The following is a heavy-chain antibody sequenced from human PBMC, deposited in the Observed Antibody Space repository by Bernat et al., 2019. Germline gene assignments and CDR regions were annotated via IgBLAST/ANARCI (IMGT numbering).Heavy chain of an antibody. D-gene: IGHD6-13*01. J-gene: IGHJ4*02. CDR1: GFTVSSNY. CDR3: ARTGYSSSWF. V-gene: IGHV3-53*01. CDR2: LYSGGTT. Sequence: EVQLVESGGGVIQPGGSLRLSCAASGFTVSSNYMSWVRQAPGKGLEWVSNLYSGGTTFYADSVKGRFTISRDNSKNTLYLLMNSLRAEDTAVYYCARTGYSSSWFWGQGTLVTVSS.